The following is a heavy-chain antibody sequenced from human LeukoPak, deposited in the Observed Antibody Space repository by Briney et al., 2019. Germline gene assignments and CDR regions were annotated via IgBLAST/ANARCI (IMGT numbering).Heavy chain of an antibody. D-gene: IGHD4/OR15-4a*01. Sequence: GGSLRLSCAVSRFSLTDYSMNWIRQAPGKGLEWVSSIGTRSRHIYYGESVKGRFTISRDNATNSVYLQMNSLGVEDTGVYYCAPRGAHGYWGQGTLVTVSS. V-gene: IGHV3-21*01. CDR2: IGTRSRHI. CDR1: RFSLTDYS. J-gene: IGHJ4*02. CDR3: APRGAHGY.